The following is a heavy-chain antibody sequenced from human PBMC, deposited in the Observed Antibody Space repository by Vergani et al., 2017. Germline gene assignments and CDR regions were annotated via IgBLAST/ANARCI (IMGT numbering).Heavy chain of an antibody. J-gene: IGHJ4*02. CDR2: ISSSSSYI. Sequence: EVQLVESGGGLVKRGGSLRLSCAASGFTFSSYSMNWVRQAPGKGLEWVSSISSSSSYIHYSDSLKGRFTISRDNAKSSLYLQMNSLRAEDTAVYYCAKEPTVAGTGTFSRLDDYGGQGTLVTVSS. D-gene: IGHD6-19*01. CDR1: GFTFSSYS. V-gene: IGHV3-21*04. CDR3: AKEPTVAGTGTFSRLDDY.